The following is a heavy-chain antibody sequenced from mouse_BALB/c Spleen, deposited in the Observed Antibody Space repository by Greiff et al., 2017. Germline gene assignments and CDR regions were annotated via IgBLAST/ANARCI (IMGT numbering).Heavy chain of an antibody. CDR3: ARIGTGDAMDY. V-gene: IGHV1-7*01. D-gene: IGHD3-3*01. CDR1: GYTFTSYW. Sequence: VQLQQSEAELAKPGASVKMSCKASGYTFTSYWMHWVKQRPGQGLEWIGYINPSTGYTEYNQKFKDKATLTADKSSSTAYMQLSSLTSEDSAVYYCARIGTGDAMDYWGQGTSVTVSS. CDR2: INPSTGYT. J-gene: IGHJ4*01.